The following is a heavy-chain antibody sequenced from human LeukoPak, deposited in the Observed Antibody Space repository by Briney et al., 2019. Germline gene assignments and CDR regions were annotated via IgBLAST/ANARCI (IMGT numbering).Heavy chain of an antibody. CDR3: AKDRRGGSYYAATLDI. J-gene: IGHJ3*02. CDR1: GFTFSSYA. V-gene: IGHV3-23*01. D-gene: IGHD1-26*01. Sequence: PGGSLTLSCAASGFTFSSYAMSWVRQAPGKGLEWVSGISDSGDITYYADSVKGRFTISRDNSKNTLYVQMNSLRVEDTAVYYCAKDRRGGSYYAATLDIWGQGTMVTVSS. CDR2: ISDSGDIT.